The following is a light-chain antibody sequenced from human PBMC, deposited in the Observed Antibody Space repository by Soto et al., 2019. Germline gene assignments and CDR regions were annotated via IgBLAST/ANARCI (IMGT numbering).Light chain of an antibody. CDR1: SGHSSYA. Sequence: QSVLTQSPSASAPLGASVKLTCTLSSGHSSYAIAWHQQQPEKGPRYLMKLNSDGSHSKGDGIPDRFSGSSSGAERYLTIYSLQSDDEADYYCQTWGTGIRVFGGGTQLTVL. CDR3: QTWGTGIRV. CDR2: LNSDGSH. V-gene: IGLV4-69*01. J-gene: IGLJ3*02.